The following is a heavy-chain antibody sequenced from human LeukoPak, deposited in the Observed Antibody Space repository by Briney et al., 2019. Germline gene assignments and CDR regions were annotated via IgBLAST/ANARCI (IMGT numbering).Heavy chain of an antibody. Sequence: GGSLRLSCAASGFTFSSFGINWVRLAPGKGLKWLSYISSSSSTISYADSVKGRFTISRDNAKNSLYLQMNSLRDEDTAVYYCARDRDYAFDYWGQGALVTVSS. J-gene: IGHJ4*02. V-gene: IGHV3-48*02. CDR2: ISSSSSTI. CDR1: GFTFSSFG. D-gene: IGHD4-17*01. CDR3: ARDRDYAFDY.